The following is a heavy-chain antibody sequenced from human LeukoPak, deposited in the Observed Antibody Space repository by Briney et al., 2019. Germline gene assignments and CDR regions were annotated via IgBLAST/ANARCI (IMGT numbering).Heavy chain of an antibody. CDR1: GFTFSNYW. Sequence: GGSLRLSCAASGFTFSNYWMTWVRQAPGRGLEWVAVIKQDGSDKYYVDSVKGRFTISRDNAKNSLYLQMNSLRAEDTAVYYCARDRDYYGMDVWGQGTTVTVSS. CDR2: IKQDGSDK. CDR3: ARDRDYYGMDV. V-gene: IGHV3-7*03. J-gene: IGHJ6*02.